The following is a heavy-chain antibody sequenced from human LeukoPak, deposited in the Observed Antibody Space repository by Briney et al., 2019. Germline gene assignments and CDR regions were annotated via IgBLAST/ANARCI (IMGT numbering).Heavy chain of an antibody. D-gene: IGHD3-10*01. J-gene: IGHJ4*02. V-gene: IGHV4-39*07. CDR3: ARDQDGDYFDY. Sequence: PSETLSLTCTVSGGSISSSSYYWGWIRQPPGKGLEWIGSIYYSGSTYYNPSLKSRVTISVDTSKNQFSLKLSSVTAADTAVYYCARDQDGDYFDYWGQGTLVTVSS. CDR1: GGSISSSSYY. CDR2: IYYSGST.